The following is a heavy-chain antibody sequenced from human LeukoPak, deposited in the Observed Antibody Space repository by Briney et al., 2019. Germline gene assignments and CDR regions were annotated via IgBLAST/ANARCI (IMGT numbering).Heavy chain of an antibody. Sequence: GGSLRLSCAASGFTVSSNYMSWVRQAPGKGLEWVSVIYSGGSTYYADSVKGRFTISRDNAKNTLYLQMNSLRAEDTAVYYCARTPGIAAAGTPGFDYWGQGTLVTISS. CDR1: GFTVSSNY. V-gene: IGHV3-53*01. CDR2: IYSGGST. CDR3: ARTPGIAAAGTPGFDY. J-gene: IGHJ4*02. D-gene: IGHD6-13*01.